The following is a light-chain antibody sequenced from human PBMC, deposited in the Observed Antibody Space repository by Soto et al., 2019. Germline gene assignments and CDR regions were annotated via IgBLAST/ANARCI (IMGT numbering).Light chain of an antibody. V-gene: IGKV1-5*01. CDR1: QSVTNW. J-gene: IGKJ2*01. CDR2: DAS. Sequence: DIQMTQSPSTLSASVGDRVTITCRASQSVTNWLAWYQQKPGKAPNLLIYDASRLQSGIPSRFSGSGSGTEFTLTISSLQPDDFATYYCKQYTTYPYTFGQGTKLEIK. CDR3: KQYTTYPYT.